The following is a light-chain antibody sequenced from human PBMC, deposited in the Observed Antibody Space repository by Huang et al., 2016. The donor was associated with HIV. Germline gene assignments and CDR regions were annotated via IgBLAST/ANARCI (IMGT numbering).Light chain of an antibody. CDR3: QQYNKWPPGYT. CDR1: QRVSSN. CDR2: GAS. J-gene: IGKJ2*01. V-gene: IGKV3-15*01. Sequence: EVVMTQSPATLAVSPGERATHSCRARQRVSSNLAWYQQKLGQAPRLLNDGASTSATGIPDRFSGSGSGTEFTLTISSLQSEDFAVYYCQQYNKWPPGYTFGQGTKLEIK.